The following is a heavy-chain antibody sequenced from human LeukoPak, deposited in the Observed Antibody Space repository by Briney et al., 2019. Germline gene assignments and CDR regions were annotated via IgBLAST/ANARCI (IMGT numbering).Heavy chain of an antibody. CDR3: AAKYSGSYPFDY. CDR2: INPSGSNT. D-gene: IGHD1-26*01. V-gene: IGHV3-64*01. J-gene: IGHJ4*02. CDR1: GFTFSSYA. Sequence: HPGGSLRLSCVASGFTFSSYAMHWVRQAPGRGLGYVSSINPSGSNTYYANSVKGRFTISRDNSKNTLFLQMGSLRPEDMAVYYCAAKYSGSYPFDYWGQGTLVTVSS.